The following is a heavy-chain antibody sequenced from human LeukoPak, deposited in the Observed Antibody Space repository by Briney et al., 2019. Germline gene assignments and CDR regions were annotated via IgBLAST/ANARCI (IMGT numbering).Heavy chain of an antibody. Sequence: GMSLRLSCAASGFTFSRYGMHWVRQAPGKGLEWVAVISYDGSNKYYADSVKGRFTISRDNSKNTLYLQMNSLRAEDTAVYYCAKDRWFGDLFTFDYWGQGTLVTVSS. D-gene: IGHD3-10*01. V-gene: IGHV3-30*18. CDR2: ISYDGSNK. J-gene: IGHJ4*02. CDR1: GFTFSRYG. CDR3: AKDRWFGDLFTFDY.